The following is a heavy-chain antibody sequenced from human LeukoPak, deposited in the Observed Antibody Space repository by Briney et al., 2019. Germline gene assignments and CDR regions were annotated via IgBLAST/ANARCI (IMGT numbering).Heavy chain of an antibody. D-gene: IGHD3-22*01. Sequence: PSETLSLTCTVSGGSISSGDYYWSWIRQPPGKGLEWIGYTYYSGSTYYNPSLKSRVTISVDTSKNQFSLKLTSVTVADTAVYYCARPYYYDSRIDPWGQGTLVTVSS. J-gene: IGHJ5*02. CDR2: TYYSGST. CDR1: GGSISSGDYY. V-gene: IGHV4-30-4*01. CDR3: ARPYYYDSRIDP.